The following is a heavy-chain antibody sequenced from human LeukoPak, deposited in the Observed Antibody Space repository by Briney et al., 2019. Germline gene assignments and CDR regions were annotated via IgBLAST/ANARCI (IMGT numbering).Heavy chain of an antibody. CDR1: GYTFTDYY. D-gene: IGHD3-3*01. CDR2: INPDSGGT. V-gene: IGHV1-2*02. J-gene: IGHJ3*02. Sequence: ASVKVSCKASGYTFTDYYMHWVRQAPGQGLEWMGGINPDSGGTNYAQKFRGRVTMTRDTSISTAYMELSSPRSDDTSVCYCARRSGSDAFDIWGQGTMVTVSS. CDR3: ARRSGSDAFDI.